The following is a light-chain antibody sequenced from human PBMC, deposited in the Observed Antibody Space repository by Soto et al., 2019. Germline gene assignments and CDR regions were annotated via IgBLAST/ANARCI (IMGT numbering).Light chain of an antibody. V-gene: IGLV2-14*01. CDR2: EVS. J-gene: IGLJ1*01. CDR1: SSDVGGYNY. Sequence: QSVLTQPASVSGSPVQSITISCTGTSSDVGGYNYVSWYQQHPGKVPKLMIFEVSNRPSGVSNRFSGSKSGNTASLTISGLQAEDEADYYCSSYTTSITLVFGPGTKVTVL. CDR3: SSYTTSITLV.